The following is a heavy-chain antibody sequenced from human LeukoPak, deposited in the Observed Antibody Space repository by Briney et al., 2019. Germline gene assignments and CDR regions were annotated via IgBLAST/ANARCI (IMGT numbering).Heavy chain of an antibody. CDR3: ARDPYGSGFFDY. CDR2: IYTGGST. D-gene: IGHD3-10*01. CDR1: GGSISSGSYY. J-gene: IGHJ4*02. V-gene: IGHV4-61*02. Sequence: SQTLSLTCTVSGGSISSGSYYWSWIRQPAGKGLEWIGRIYTGGSTNYNPSLKSRVTISVDTSKNQFSLKLSSVTAADTAVYYCARDPYGSGFFDYWGQGTLVTVSS.